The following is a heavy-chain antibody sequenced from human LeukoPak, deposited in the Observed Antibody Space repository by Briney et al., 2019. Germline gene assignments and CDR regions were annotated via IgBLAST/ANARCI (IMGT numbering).Heavy chain of an antibody. V-gene: IGHV3-23*01. CDR2: ISGSGGST. CDR3: ARVRWGGLYYFDY. CDR1: GFTFSSYG. D-gene: IGHD3-16*01. Sequence: GGTLRLSCAASGFTFSSYGMSWVRQAPGKGLEWVSAISGSGGSTYYADSVKGRFTISRDNSKNTLYLQMNSLRAEDTAVYYCARVRWGGLYYFDYWGQGTLVTVSS. J-gene: IGHJ4*02.